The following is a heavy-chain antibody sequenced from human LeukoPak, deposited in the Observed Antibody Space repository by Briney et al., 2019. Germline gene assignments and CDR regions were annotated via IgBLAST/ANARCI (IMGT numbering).Heavy chain of an antibody. J-gene: IGHJ4*02. CDR3: ARGYSSSWYVY. Sequence: SVTLSLTCTVSGGSISSDHWNWIRQPPGKGLEWIGHIYYSGNTNYNPSLKSRVTISIDTSKIQFSLKLSSVTAADTAVYYCARGYSSSWYVYWGPGTLVT. CDR2: IYYSGNT. CDR1: GGSISSDH. V-gene: IGHV4-59*01. D-gene: IGHD6-13*01.